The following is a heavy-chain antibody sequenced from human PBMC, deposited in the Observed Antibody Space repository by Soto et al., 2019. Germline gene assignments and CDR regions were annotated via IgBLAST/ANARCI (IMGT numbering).Heavy chain of an antibody. Sequence: QVQLQESGPGLVRPSETLSLTCSVSGGPISTYYWNWIRQPPGKGLEWIGNLYNSGNTNYNPSFRXXVXXSVDTSKNQLSLSLNSVTAADTAIYYCAKRRANSGTGWFDPWGPGTLVIVSS. D-gene: IGHD1-1*01. CDR3: AKRRANSGTGWFDP. CDR1: GGPISTYY. CDR2: LYNSGNT. V-gene: IGHV4-4*08. J-gene: IGHJ5*02.